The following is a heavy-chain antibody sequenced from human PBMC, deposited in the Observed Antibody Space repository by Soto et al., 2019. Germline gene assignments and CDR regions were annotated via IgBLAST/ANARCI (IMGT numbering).Heavy chain of an antibody. Sequence: SVKVSCKASGYTFTGYYMYWVRQAPGQGLEWMGWINPNSGGTNYAQKFQGRVTMTRDTSISTAYMELSRLRSDDTAVYYCAYPLAAAGTVWFDPWGQGTLVTVSS. CDR2: INPNSGGT. V-gene: IGHV1-2*02. J-gene: IGHJ5*02. CDR1: GYTFTGYY. D-gene: IGHD6-13*01. CDR3: AYPLAAAGTVWFDP.